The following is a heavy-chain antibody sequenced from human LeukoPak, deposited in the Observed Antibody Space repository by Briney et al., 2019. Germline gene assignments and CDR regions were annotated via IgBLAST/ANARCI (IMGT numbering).Heavy chain of an antibody. Sequence: PGGSLRLSCAASGFTFRSHWMHWVRQAPGKGLVWVSRINSDGGTTTYADSVKGRFTISRDNAKNTLYLQMNSLRAEDTAVYYCARRPLTGYYYFDYWGPGTLVTVSS. CDR2: INSDGGTT. V-gene: IGHV3-74*01. J-gene: IGHJ4*02. CDR3: ARRPLTGYYYFDY. D-gene: IGHD3-9*01. CDR1: GFTFRSHW.